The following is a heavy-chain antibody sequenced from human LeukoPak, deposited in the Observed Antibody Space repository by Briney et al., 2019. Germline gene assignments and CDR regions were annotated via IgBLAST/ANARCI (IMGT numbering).Heavy chain of an antibody. D-gene: IGHD3-22*01. CDR1: GGSIINYY. V-gene: IGHV4-4*07. CDR2: IYITGST. Sequence: ASETLSLTCTVSGGSIINYYWSWIRQSAGTGLECVGRIYITGSTNYNPSLQSRLSMSVDTSKNQFSLRLTSVSAADTAVYYCASLKYYDSTGYSPGYYMDVWGKGITVTVSS. CDR3: ASLKYYDSTGYSPGYYMDV. J-gene: IGHJ6*03.